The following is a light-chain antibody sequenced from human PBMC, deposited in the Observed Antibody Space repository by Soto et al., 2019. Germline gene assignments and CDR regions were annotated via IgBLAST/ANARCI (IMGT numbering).Light chain of an antibody. Sequence: IVMPQSPATLSVSPGARSTLSGRARHSVSRYLAWDQQKPGPAPRLLIYDGSHRAAGIPSRFSGSGAGTDFTLTISGLEAEDFAVYYCQERSNWLISFGPGTKVDIK. CDR2: DGS. CDR1: HSVSRY. V-gene: IGKV3-11*01. CDR3: QERSNWLIS. J-gene: IGKJ3*01.